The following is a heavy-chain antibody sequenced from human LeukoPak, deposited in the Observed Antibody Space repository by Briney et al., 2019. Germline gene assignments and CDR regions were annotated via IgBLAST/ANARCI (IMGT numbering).Heavy chain of an antibody. J-gene: IGHJ3*02. V-gene: IGHV4-59*01. CDR1: GASISSYY. CDR3: ARDLAAAGRADAFDI. D-gene: IGHD6-13*01. Sequence: SETLSLTCTVSGASISSYYWSWIRQPPGKGLEWTGYIYYSGSTNYNPSLKSRVTISVDTSKNHFSLRLSSVTAADTAVYYCARDLAAAGRADAFDIWGQGTMVTVSS. CDR2: IYYSGST.